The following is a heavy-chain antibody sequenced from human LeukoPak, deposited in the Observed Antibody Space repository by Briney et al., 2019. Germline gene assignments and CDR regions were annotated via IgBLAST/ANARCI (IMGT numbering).Heavy chain of an antibody. V-gene: IGHV4-34*01. D-gene: IGHD6-19*01. Sequence: PSETLSLTCAVYGGSFSGYYWSWIRQPPGKGLEWIGEINHSGSTNYNPSLKSRVTISVDTSKNQFSLKLSSVTAADTAVYYCARGGGWEYYFDYWGQGTLVTVSS. CDR1: GGSFSGYY. CDR2: INHSGST. J-gene: IGHJ4*02. CDR3: ARGGGWEYYFDY.